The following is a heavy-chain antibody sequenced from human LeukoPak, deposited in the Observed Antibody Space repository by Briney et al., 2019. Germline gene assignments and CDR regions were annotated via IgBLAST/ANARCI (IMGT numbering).Heavy chain of an antibody. CDR1: GLTFSNYW. V-gene: IGHV3-7*04. D-gene: IGHD2-2*01. CDR3: AGGYYAGY. J-gene: IGHJ4*02. Sequence: GGSLRLSRVGSGLTFSNYWINWVRQAPGKGLEWVGNINEDGSRKNYADSVKGRFTISRDNSKNSLYLQMDSLRAEDTALYYCAGGYYAGYWGQGTQVTVSS. CDR2: INEDGSRK.